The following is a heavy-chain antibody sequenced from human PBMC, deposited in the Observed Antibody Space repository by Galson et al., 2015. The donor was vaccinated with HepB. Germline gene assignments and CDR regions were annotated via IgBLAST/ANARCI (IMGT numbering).Heavy chain of an antibody. CDR2: INAGNGNT. V-gene: IGHV1-3*01. D-gene: IGHD3-9*01. J-gene: IGHJ4*02. CDR3: ARDRVVLRYFDWLGHFDY. Sequence: SVKVSCKASGYTFTSYAMHWVRQAPGQRLEWMGWINAGNGNTKYSQKFQGRVTITRDTSASTAYMELSSLRSEDTAVYYCARDRVVLRYFDWLGHFDYWGQGTLVTVSS. CDR1: GYTFTSYA.